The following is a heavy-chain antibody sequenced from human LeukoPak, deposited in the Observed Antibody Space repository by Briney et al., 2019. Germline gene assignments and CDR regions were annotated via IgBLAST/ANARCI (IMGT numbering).Heavy chain of an antibody. D-gene: IGHD2/OR15-2a*01. CDR3: AREGPDFQTFNYGMDV. Sequence: EASVKVSCKASGYTFTSYAIHWVRQAPGQRLEWMGWINAGNGNTKYSQKLQGRVTMTTDTSTSTAYMELRSLRSDDTAVYYCAREGPDFQTFNYGMDVWGQGTTVTVSS. CDR1: GYTFTSYA. J-gene: IGHJ6*02. CDR2: INAGNGNT. V-gene: IGHV1-3*01.